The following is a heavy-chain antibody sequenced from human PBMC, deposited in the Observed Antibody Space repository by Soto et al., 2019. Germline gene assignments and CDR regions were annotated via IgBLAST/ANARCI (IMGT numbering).Heavy chain of an antibody. CDR2: ISAYNGNT. V-gene: IGHV1-18*04. D-gene: IGHD6-13*01. CDR1: GYTFTIYG. J-gene: IGHJ4*02. CDR3: ARDIGQQLASYYFDY. Sequence: GASVKVSCKASGYTFTIYGISWVLQSPVQGLEWMGWISAYNGNTNYAQKLQGRVTMTTDTSTSTAYMELRSLRSDDTAVYYCARDIGQQLASYYFDYWGQGTLVTVSS.